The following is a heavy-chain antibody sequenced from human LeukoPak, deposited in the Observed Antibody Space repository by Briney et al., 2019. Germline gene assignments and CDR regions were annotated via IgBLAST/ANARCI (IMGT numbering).Heavy chain of an antibody. V-gene: IGHV4-4*07. D-gene: IGHD3-22*01. CDR2: IYTSGST. Sequence: SETLSLTCTVSGGSISSYYWSWIRQPAGKGLEWIGRIYTSGSTNYNPSLKSRVTMSVDTSKNQFSLKLSSVTAADTAVYYCARWGYFESSGYFVVDYWGQGALVTVSS. CDR3: ARWGYFESSGYFVVDY. J-gene: IGHJ4*02. CDR1: GGSISSYY.